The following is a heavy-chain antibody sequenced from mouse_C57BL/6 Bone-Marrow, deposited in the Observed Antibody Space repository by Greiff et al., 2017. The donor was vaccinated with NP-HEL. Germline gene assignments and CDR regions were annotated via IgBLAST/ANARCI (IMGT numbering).Heavy chain of an antibody. Sequence: EVQLQQSGAELVRPGASVKLSCTASGFNIKDYYMHWVKQRPEQGLEWIGRIDPEDGDTEYAPKFQGKATMTADTSSNTAYLQLSSLTSEDAAVDYYTTRSNYVDAMDYWGQGTTVTVSS. D-gene: IGHD2-5*01. CDR3: TTRSNYVDAMDY. CDR1: GFNIKDYY. CDR2: IDPEDGDT. V-gene: IGHV14-1*01. J-gene: IGHJ4*01.